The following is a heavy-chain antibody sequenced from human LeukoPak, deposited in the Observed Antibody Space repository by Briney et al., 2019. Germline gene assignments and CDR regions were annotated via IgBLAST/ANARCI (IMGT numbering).Heavy chain of an antibody. CDR3: ARDSRDGYYRPDYFDY. CDR1: GFTFSSYE. CDR2: ISSSGSTI. Sequence: GGSLRLSCAASGFTFSSYEMNWVRQAPGKGLEWVSYISSSGSTICYADSVKGRFTISRDNAKNSLYLQMNSLRAEDTAVYYCARDSRDGYYRPDYFDYWGQGILVTVSS. J-gene: IGHJ4*02. V-gene: IGHV3-48*03. D-gene: IGHD5-24*01.